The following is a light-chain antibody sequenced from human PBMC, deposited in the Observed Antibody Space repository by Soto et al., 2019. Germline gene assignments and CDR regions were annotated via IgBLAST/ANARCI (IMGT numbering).Light chain of an antibody. V-gene: IGKV1-33*01. CDR3: QQQDDIPHT. Sequence: DIQVAQSPPSLSASVGDRVTITCQASQDISNSLIWYQHKAGKAPKVLIYDASNLEVGVPSRFSGSGSGTDFTFTITSLQPEDVATYYCQQQDDIPHTSGGGTKVDIK. J-gene: IGKJ4*01. CDR1: QDISNS. CDR2: DAS.